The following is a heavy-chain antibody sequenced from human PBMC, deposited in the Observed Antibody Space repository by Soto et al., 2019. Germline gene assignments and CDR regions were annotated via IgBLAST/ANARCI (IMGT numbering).Heavy chain of an antibody. CDR3: ARSSGSYSYYGMDV. D-gene: IGHD1-26*01. Sequence: GPSVKVSCKASGYTFTGYFIHWVRQAPGQGLEWMGCINPKNGDTYYAQRFQGRVTLTRDTSVSTAHMELTRLISDDTAVYYCARSSGSYSYYGMDVWGQGTTVTVSS. CDR2: INPKNGDT. J-gene: IGHJ6*02. CDR1: GYTFTGYF. V-gene: IGHV1-2*02.